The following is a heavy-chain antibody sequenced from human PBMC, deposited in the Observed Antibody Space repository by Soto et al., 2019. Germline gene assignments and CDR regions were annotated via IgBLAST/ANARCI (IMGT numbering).Heavy chain of an antibody. Sequence: YLRLSCAASAFTFSKYGMHWFRQAPFKGLEWVAIIWHDGNNKYYADSVRGRFIISRDNSKNRLYLQMNSLRAEDTAVYYCASDLVGASDSYGLDVWGQGTPLTVSS. CDR3: ASDLVGASDSYGLDV. CDR2: IWHDGNNK. CDR1: AFTFSKYG. J-gene: IGHJ6*02. V-gene: IGHV3-33*01. D-gene: IGHD1-26*01.